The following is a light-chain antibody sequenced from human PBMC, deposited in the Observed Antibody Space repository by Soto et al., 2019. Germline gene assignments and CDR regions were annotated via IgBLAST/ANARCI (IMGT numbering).Light chain of an antibody. CDR2: GAS. CDR3: HQYGSSPRT. V-gene: IGKV3-20*01. J-gene: IGKJ1*01. CDR1: QSVSSNF. Sequence: EIVLTQSPGTLSLSPGDIATLSCSASQSVSSNFLAWYQQKPGQAPRLLIYGASIRATGIPDRFSGSGSGTDFTLTIRRLEPEDFAMYFCHQYGSSPRTFGQGTKVEIK.